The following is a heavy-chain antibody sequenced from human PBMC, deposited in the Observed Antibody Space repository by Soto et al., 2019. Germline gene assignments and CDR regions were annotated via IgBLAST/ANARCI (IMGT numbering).Heavy chain of an antibody. CDR1: GFTFSSYA. CDR3: ARDYDFWSGYYGLGDY. V-gene: IGHV3-30-3*01. J-gene: IGHJ4*02. D-gene: IGHD3-3*01. Sequence: QVQLVESGGGVVQPGRSLRLSCAASGFTFSSYAMHWVRQAPGKGLEWVAVISYDGSNKYYADSVKGRFTISRDNSKNTLYLQMNSLRAEDTAVYYCARDYDFWSGYYGLGDYWGQGTLVTVSS. CDR2: ISYDGSNK.